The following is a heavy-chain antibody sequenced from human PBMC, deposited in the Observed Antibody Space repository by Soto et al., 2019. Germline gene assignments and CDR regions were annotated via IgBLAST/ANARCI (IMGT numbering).Heavy chain of an antibody. Sequence: EVQLLESGGGLGQPGGSLRLSCAASGFTFSSYAMSWVRQAPGKGLEWVSVISGSGDSTYYADSVRGRFTISRDNSKNTLYLQMNSLRAEDTAVYYCAKDRDGAAAGPTKFYGMDVWGQGTTVTVSS. CDR1: GFTFSSYA. D-gene: IGHD6-13*01. CDR3: AKDRDGAAAGPTKFYGMDV. CDR2: ISGSGDST. V-gene: IGHV3-23*01. J-gene: IGHJ6*02.